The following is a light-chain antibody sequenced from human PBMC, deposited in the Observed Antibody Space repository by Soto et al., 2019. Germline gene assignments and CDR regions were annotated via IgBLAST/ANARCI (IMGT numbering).Light chain of an antibody. CDR1: QSVGSSY. CDR2: GAS. V-gene: IGKV3-20*01. J-gene: IGKJ1*01. CDR3: QQDGSSPTT. Sequence: EIVITQSPATLSGSPGERATLSCRASQSVGSSYLAWYQQKPGQAPRLLIYGASSRATGIPDRFSGSGSGTDFTLTISRLEPEDFAVYYCQQDGSSPTTFGQGTKV.